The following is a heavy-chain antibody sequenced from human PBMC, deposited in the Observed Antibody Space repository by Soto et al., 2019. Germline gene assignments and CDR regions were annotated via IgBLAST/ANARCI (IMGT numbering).Heavy chain of an antibody. D-gene: IGHD5-18*01. CDR2: VYYSGST. V-gene: IGHV4-59*08. CDR3: ARLWGGYSYGTFYYMDV. CDR1: GGSISSHY. Sequence: SETLSLTCTVSGGSISSHYWSWIQQPPGQGLEWIGYVYYSGSTNYNPSLKSRVTISVDTSKNQFSLKLSSVTAADTAVYYCARLWGGYSYGTFYYMDVWGKGTTVTVSS. J-gene: IGHJ6*03.